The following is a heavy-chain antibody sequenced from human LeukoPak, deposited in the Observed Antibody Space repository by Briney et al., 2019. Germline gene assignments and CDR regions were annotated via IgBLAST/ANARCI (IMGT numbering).Heavy chain of an antibody. CDR2: VNDRGSA. CDR1: GGSFRGHY. Sequence: SETLSLTCAVYGGSFRGHYWTWIRQPPGKGLQWIGEVNDRGSANYNPSLKSRLTISEDKSKNQFSLRLPSVTAADTAVYYCARGVVSGRFGDYYYNMDVWGIGTTVTVSS. D-gene: IGHD3-16*01. CDR3: ARGVVSGRFGDYYYNMDV. V-gene: IGHV4-34*01. J-gene: IGHJ6*03.